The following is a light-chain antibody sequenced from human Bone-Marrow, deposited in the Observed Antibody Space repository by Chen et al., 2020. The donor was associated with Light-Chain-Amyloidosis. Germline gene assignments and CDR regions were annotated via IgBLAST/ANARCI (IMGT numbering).Light chain of an antibody. CDR1: QSVSSN. J-gene: IGKJ4*01. V-gene: IGKV3-15*01. CDR2: GAS. Sequence: EIVMTQSPATLSVPPGERATLSCRASQSVSSNLAWYQQKPGQAPRLLIYGASTRATGIPARFSGSGSGTEFTLTINSLQSEDFAVYYCQQYNNWPLTLGGGTKVEIK. CDR3: QQYNNWPLT.